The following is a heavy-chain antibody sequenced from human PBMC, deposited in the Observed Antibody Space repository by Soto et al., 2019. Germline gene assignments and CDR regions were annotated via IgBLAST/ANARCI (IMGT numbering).Heavy chain of an antibody. CDR3: ARGRIVAGTVDS. V-gene: IGHV1-8*01. J-gene: IGHJ4*02. CDR2: MNPTTGST. CDR1: GYTFTSYD. Sequence: QVQLVQSGAEVKKPGASVKVACKASGYTFTSYDIKWVRQATGQGLEWMGWMNPTTGSTGFAQKVQGRVTMISNTSISAAYLVLSSLTSEDTAVYYCARGRIVAGTVDSWGQGTLVTVSS. D-gene: IGHD1-1*01.